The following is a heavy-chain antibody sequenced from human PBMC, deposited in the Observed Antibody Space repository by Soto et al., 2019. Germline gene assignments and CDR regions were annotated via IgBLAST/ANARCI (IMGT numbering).Heavy chain of an antibody. J-gene: IGHJ6*02. D-gene: IGHD6-13*01. CDR2: ISYDGSNK. CDR1: GFTFSSYA. Sequence: PGGSLRLSCAASGFTFSSYAMHWVRQAPGKGLEWVAVISYDGSNKYYADSVKGRFTISRDNSKNTLYLQMNSLRAEDTAVYYCAKDVAEPYYSSSWYGEGYYYGMDVWGQGTTVTVSS. V-gene: IGHV3-30-3*01. CDR3: AKDVAEPYYSSSWYGEGYYYGMDV.